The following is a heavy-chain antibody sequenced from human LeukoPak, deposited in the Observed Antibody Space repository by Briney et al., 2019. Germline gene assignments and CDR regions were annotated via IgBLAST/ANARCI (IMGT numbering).Heavy chain of an antibody. D-gene: IGHD6-19*01. CDR1: GYSFTTYW. J-gene: IGHJ4*02. Sequence: GESLKISCKASGYSFTTYWIGWVRQAPGKGLEWMGIIYPTDSSTEYSPSFQGQVTISADKSISTAYLQWSSLKASDTAMYYCARCGQWLASPGDYWGQGTLVTVSS. CDR2: IYPTDSST. V-gene: IGHV5-51*01. CDR3: ARCGQWLASPGDY.